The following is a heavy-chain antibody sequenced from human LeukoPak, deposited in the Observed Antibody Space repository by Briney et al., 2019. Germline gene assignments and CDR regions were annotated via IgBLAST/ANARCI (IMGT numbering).Heavy chain of an antibody. CDR3: ARHYDSSGYWYYFDY. J-gene: IGHJ4*02. CDR1: GGSISSYY. V-gene: IGHV4-59*08. Sequence: PSETLSLTCTVSGGSISSYYWSWIRQPPGKGLEWIGYIYYSGSTNYNPSLKGRVTISVDTSKNQFSLKLSSVTVADTAVYYCARHYDSSGYWYYFDYWGQGTLVTVSS. CDR2: IYYSGST. D-gene: IGHD3-22*01.